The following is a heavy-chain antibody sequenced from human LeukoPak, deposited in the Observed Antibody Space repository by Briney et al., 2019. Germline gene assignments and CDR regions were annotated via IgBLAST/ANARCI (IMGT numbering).Heavy chain of an antibody. Sequence: LGESLKISCKGSGYSFTSYWISWVRQMPGKGLEWVGRIDPSDSYTNYSPSFQGHVTISADKSISTAYLQWSGLKASDTAMYYCARQSDSSSWYWGQGTLVTVSS. V-gene: IGHV5-10-1*01. J-gene: IGHJ4*02. D-gene: IGHD6-13*01. CDR3: ARQSDSSSWY. CDR1: GYSFTSYW. CDR2: IDPSDSYT.